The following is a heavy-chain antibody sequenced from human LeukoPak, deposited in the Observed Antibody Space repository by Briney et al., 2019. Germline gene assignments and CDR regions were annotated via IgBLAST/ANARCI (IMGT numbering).Heavy chain of an antibody. CDR2: IWYDGSNK. D-gene: IGHD3-10*01. Sequence: GGSLRLSCAASGFTFSSYGMHWVRQAPGKGLEWVAVIWYDGSNKYYADSVKGRFTISRDNAKNSLYLQMNSLRAEDTAVYYCARDPKWFGELLPLYYFDYWGQGTLVTVSS. V-gene: IGHV3-33*08. CDR1: GFTFSSYG. CDR3: ARDPKWFGELLPLYYFDY. J-gene: IGHJ4*02.